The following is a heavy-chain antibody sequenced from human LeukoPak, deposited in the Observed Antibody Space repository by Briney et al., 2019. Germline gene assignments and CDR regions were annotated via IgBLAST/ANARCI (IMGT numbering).Heavy chain of an antibody. J-gene: IGHJ4*02. CDR1: GFPFRNYY. CDR2: ISASGDTI. Sequence: GGSLRLSFAASGFPFRNYYLTWIRPAPGKGLEWVSYISASGDTIYYGDSVRGRFTISRDNAKNSLYLDMNTLKAEDTAVYYCARDPSWEILSYFDYWGQGTLVTVSS. V-gene: IGHV3-11*04. D-gene: IGHD1-26*01. CDR3: ARDPSWEILSYFDY.